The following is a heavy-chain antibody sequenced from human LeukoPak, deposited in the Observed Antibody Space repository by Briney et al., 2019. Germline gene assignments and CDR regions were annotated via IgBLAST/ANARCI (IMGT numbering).Heavy chain of an antibody. CDR2: INPNSGDV. CDR3: ARADSGSYSSWFDP. CDR1: GYTFTAYY. D-gene: IGHD1-26*01. V-gene: IGHV1-2*02. J-gene: IGHJ5*02. Sequence: ASVKVSCKASGYTFTAYYMHWLRQAPGQGLECMGWINPNSGDVNYAQKFQGRVTMTRDTSISTAYLELSRLRSDDTAVYYCARADSGSYSSWFDPWGQGTLVTVSS.